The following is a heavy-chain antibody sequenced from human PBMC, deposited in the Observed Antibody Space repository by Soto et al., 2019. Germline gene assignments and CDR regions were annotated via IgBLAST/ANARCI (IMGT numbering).Heavy chain of an antibody. CDR2: IYYSGST. CDR3: ARDRLGGYGHYYYYGMDV. V-gene: IGHV4-59*01. D-gene: IGHD3-16*01. J-gene: IGHJ6*02. Sequence: SETLSLTCTVSGGSISSYYLSWIRQPPGKGLEWIGYIYYSGSTNYNPSLKSRVTISVDTSKNQFSLKLSSVTAADTAVYYCARDRLGGYGHYYYYGMDVWGQGTTVTVSS. CDR1: GGSISSYY.